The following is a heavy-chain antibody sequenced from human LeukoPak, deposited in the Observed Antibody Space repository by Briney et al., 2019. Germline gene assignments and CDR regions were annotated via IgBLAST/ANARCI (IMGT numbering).Heavy chain of an antibody. CDR1: GFTFSDYY. J-gene: IGHJ5*02. D-gene: IGHD6-13*01. V-gene: IGHV3-11*04. CDR2: ISSSGSTI. Sequence: PGGSLRLSCAASGFTFSDYYMSWIRQAPGKGLEWVSYISSSGSTIYYADSVKGRFTISRDNSKNTLYLQMNSLRAEDTAVYYCARDSLKFRGSSIAAARLRFDPWGQGTLVTVSS. CDR3: ARDSLKFRGSSIAAARLRFDP.